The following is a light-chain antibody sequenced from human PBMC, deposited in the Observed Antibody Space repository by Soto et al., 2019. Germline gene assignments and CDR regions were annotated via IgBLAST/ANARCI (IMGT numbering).Light chain of an antibody. J-gene: IGKJ1*01. V-gene: IGKV1-5*03. CDR1: QSISSW. CDR3: QQYSR. Sequence: DIQMTQSPSTLSASVGDRVTITCRASQSISSWLAWYQQKPGKAPKLLIYKASSLESGVPSRFSGSGSGTEFTLTISSLQPDDFATYFFQQYSRFGQGPKVEIK. CDR2: KAS.